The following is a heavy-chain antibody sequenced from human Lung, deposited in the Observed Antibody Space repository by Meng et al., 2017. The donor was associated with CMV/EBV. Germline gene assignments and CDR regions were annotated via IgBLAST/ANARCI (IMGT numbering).Heavy chain of an antibody. CDR2: TWSGRCT. CDR1: GGAFSDGNYH. D-gene: IGHD5-12*01. CDR3: ATLIPGYGGRGS. V-gene: IGHV4-61*01. J-gene: IGHJ4*02. Sequence: SDTLSLXCHVSGGAFSDGNYHWSWVRQPPGKGLEWIGQTWSGRCTYYSRSLESRLTISVDTSKNQFSLHLTSVTAADTAIYYCATLIPGYGGRGSWGQGTXVTVSS.